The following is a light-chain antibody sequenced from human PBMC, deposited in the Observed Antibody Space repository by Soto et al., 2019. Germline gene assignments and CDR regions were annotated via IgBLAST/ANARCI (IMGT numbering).Light chain of an antibody. CDR3: SSYTSSSTPFYV. CDR1: SSDVGGYNY. CDR2: DVS. J-gene: IGLJ1*01. V-gene: IGLV2-14*01. Sequence: QSALTQPASVSGSPGQSITISCTGTSSDVGGYNYVSWYQQHPGKAPKLMLYDVSNRPSGVSNRVSGSKSGNTASLTISGLQAGDEADYYCSSYTSSSTPFYVFGTGTKLTVL.